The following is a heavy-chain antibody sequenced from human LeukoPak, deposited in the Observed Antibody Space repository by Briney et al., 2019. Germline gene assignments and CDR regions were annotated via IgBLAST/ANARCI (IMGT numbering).Heavy chain of an antibody. V-gene: IGHV1-2*02. J-gene: IGHJ6*03. CDR2: INPNSGGT. D-gene: IGHD1-1*01. CDR3: ARAGSYNWNDEAGARSVYYYMDV. Sequence: GASVKVSCKASGYTSTGYYMHWVRQVPGQGLEWMGWINPNSGGTNYAQKFQGRVTMTRDTSISTAYMELSRLRSDDTAVYYCARAGSYNWNDEAGARSVYYYMDVWGKGTTVTVSS. CDR1: GYTSTGYY.